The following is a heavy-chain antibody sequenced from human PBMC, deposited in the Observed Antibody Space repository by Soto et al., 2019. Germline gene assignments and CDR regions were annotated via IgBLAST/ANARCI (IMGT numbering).Heavy chain of an antibody. CDR3: AKGLSRYYYYYMDV. Sequence: GGSLRLSCAASGFTFDDYAMHWVRQAPGKGLEWVSGISWNSGSIGYADSVKGRFTISRDNAKNYLYLQMNSLRAEDTALYYCAKGLSRYYYYYMDVWGKGTTVTVSS. D-gene: IGHD3-22*01. CDR1: GFTFDDYA. CDR2: ISWNSGSI. V-gene: IGHV3-9*01. J-gene: IGHJ6*03.